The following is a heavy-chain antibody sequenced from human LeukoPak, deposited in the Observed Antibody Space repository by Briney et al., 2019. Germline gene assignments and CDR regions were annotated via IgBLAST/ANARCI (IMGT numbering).Heavy chain of an antibody. Sequence: ASVKVSCKASGYTFTGYYMHWVRQAPGQGLEWMGWINPNTGATKYAEKFQGRVTMTGDTSISTGYMELSSLRSDDTAVYFCARDNSVGDNAWWFDPWGQGTLVTVSS. D-gene: IGHD1-26*01. CDR2: INPNTGAT. V-gene: IGHV1-2*02. CDR3: ARDNSVGDNAWWFDP. J-gene: IGHJ5*02. CDR1: GYTFTGYY.